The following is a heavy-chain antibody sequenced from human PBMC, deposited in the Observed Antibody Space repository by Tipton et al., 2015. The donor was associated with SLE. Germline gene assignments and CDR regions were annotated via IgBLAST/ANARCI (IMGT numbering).Heavy chain of an antibody. CDR3: ARETPYVAFDI. J-gene: IGHJ3*02. CDR2: TYYRARWYN. Sequence: GLVKPSQTLSLTCAISGDSVSSTTAAWNWIRRSPSRGLEWLGKTYYRARWYNDYAPSVKSRITINPDTSRNQVSLQLNSVTPEDTAVYYCARETPYVAFDIWGHGTMVTVSS. D-gene: IGHD3-10*02. CDR1: GDSVSSTTAA. V-gene: IGHV6-1*01.